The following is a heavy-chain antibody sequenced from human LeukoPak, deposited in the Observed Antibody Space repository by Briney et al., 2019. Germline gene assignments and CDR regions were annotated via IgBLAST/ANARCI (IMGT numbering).Heavy chain of an antibody. CDR3: AKDSKRITMIVVVRSYYYNMDV. D-gene: IGHD3-22*01. Sequence: GGSLRLSCAASGFTFSSYGMHWVRQAPGKGLEWVAFIRYDGSNKYYADSVKGRFTISRDNTKNSLYLQMNSLRAEDTAVYYCAKDSKRITMIVVVRSYYYNMDVWGKGTTVTIPS. V-gene: IGHV3-30*02. CDR2: IRYDGSNK. CDR1: GFTFSSYG. J-gene: IGHJ6*03.